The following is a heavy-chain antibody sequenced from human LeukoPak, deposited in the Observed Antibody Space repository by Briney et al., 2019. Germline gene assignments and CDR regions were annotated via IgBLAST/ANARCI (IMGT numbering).Heavy chain of an antibody. D-gene: IGHD2-8*01. CDR3: ARDSGYCTNGVCYTSLSDY. J-gene: IGHJ4*02. V-gene: IGHV3-20*04. CDR1: GFTFNNYA. CDR2: INWNGGST. Sequence: GGSLRLSCAVSGFTFNNYAMTWVRQAPGKGLEWVSGINWNGGSTGYADSVKGRFTISRDNAKNSLYLQMNSLRAEDTALYYCARDSGYCTNGVCYTSLSDYWGQGTLVTVSS.